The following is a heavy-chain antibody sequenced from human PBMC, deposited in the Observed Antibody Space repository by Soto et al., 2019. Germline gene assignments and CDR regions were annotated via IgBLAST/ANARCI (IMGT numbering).Heavy chain of an antibody. CDR1: GFTLSNYG. D-gene: IGHD2-15*01. CDR2: ISFDGSNK. V-gene: IGHV3-30*18. J-gene: IGHJ6*02. CDR3: AKTMGDCSGGSCYGAYSMDV. Sequence: PGGSLRLSCAASGFTLSNYGMHWIRQAPGKGLEWVAVISFDGSNKYYADSVKGRFTISRDNSKNTVHLQMNSLRAEDTAVYYCAKTMGDCSGGSCYGAYSMDVWGQGITVTVS.